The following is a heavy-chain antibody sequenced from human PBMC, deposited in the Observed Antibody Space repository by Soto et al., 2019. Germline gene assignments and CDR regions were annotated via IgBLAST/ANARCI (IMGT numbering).Heavy chain of an antibody. D-gene: IGHD6-6*01. V-gene: IGHV4-39*01. CDR3: ASSSPFHY. Sequence: SETLSLTCSASSASLSSSTYYWSWIRQPPGRGPEWIGSIYYSGNTYYKPSLKSRVGISIDTSRNQFSLKLTSVTAADTGVYYCASSSPFHYWGPGILVTVSS. J-gene: IGHJ4*02. CDR1: SASLSSSTYY. CDR2: IYYSGNT.